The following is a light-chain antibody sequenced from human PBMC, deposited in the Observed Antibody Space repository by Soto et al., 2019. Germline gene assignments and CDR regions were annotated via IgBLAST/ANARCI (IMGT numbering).Light chain of an antibody. CDR2: WAS. J-gene: IGKJ3*01. CDR1: QSVLSSSNNKNY. Sequence: DIVMTQFPDSLAVSLGERATFNCKTSQSVLSSSNNKNYLAWYQQKPGQPPKLLIYWASTRQPGVPDRFSGSGSGTDFTLTISSLQAEDVAVYYCQQYFSSPRTFGPGTEVN. CDR3: QQYFSSPRT. V-gene: IGKV4-1*01.